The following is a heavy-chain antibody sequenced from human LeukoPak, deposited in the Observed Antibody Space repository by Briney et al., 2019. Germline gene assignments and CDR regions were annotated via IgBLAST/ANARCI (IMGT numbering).Heavy chain of an antibody. V-gene: IGHV3-11*04. CDR2: ISSSGSTI. Sequence: GSLRLSCAASGFTFSDYYMSWIRQAPGKGLEWVSYISSSGSTIYYADSVKGRFTISRDNAKNSLYLQMNSLRAEDTAVYYCARDQRYSSSWAPTPATFDYWGQGTLVTVSS. CDR1: GFTFSDYY. J-gene: IGHJ4*02. CDR3: ARDQRYSSSWAPTPATFDY. D-gene: IGHD6-13*01.